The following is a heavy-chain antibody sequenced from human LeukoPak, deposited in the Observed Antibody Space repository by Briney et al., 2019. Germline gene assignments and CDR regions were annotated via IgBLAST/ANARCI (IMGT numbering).Heavy chain of an antibody. Sequence: PGGSLRLSCAASGFTFSSYWMSWVRQAPGKGLEWVSSISSSSSYMYYADSVKGRFTISRDNAKNTLYLQMNSLRAEDLAVYYCARESTAVGDYYFDYWGQGILVAVSS. CDR2: ISSSSSYM. CDR1: GFTFSSYW. CDR3: ARESTAVGDYYFDY. J-gene: IGHJ4*02. V-gene: IGHV3-21*01. D-gene: IGHD3-16*01.